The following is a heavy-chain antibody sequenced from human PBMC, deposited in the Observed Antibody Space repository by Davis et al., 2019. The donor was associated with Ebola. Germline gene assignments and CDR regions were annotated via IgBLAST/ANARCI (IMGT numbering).Heavy chain of an antibody. D-gene: IGHD6-13*01. CDR2: IYYSGST. Sequence: MPGGSLRLSCTVSGGSISSYYWSWIRQPPGKGLEWIGYIYYSGSTNYNPSLKSRVTISVDTSKNQFSLKLSSVTAADTAVYYCARLTAAPGNYYYYYGMDVWGQGTTVTVSS. CDR3: ARLTAAPGNYYYYYGMDV. V-gene: IGHV4-59*08. J-gene: IGHJ6*02. CDR1: GGSISSYY.